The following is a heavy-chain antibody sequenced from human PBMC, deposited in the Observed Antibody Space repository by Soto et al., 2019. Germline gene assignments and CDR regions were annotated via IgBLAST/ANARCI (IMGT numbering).Heavy chain of an antibody. J-gene: IGHJ6*02. CDR1: GYTFTSYA. V-gene: IGHV1-3*01. Sequence: RASGKVSCKASGYTFTSYAMHWVRQAPGQRLEWMGWINAGNGNTKYSQKFQGRVTMTTDTSTSTVYMELSSLRSEDTAVYYCARDLGITMVRGVIITGYYYYGMDVWGQGTTVTVSS. CDR3: ARDLGITMVRGVIITGYYYYGMDV. D-gene: IGHD3-10*01. CDR2: INAGNGNT.